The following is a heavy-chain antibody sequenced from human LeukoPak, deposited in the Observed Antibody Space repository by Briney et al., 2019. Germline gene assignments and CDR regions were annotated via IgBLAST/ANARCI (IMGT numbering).Heavy chain of an antibody. Sequence: QPGGSLRLSCAASGFTFSSYAMSWVRQAPGKGLEWVSAISGSGGSTYYADSVKGRFTISRDNSKNTLYLQMNSLRAEDTAVYYCAKGNYYDSSGYYYEGAFDIWGQGTMVTVS. J-gene: IGHJ3*02. D-gene: IGHD3-22*01. CDR2: ISGSGGST. V-gene: IGHV3-23*01. CDR3: AKGNYYDSSGYYYEGAFDI. CDR1: GFTFSSYA.